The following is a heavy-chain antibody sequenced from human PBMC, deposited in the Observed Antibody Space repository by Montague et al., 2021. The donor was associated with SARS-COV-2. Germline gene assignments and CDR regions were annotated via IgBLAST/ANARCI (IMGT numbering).Heavy chain of an antibody. V-gene: IGHV4-59*01. CDR2: IYYSGST. CDR3: ARGRAAGTNFDY. J-gene: IGHJ4*02. Sequence: SETLSLTCTVSGGSISSYYWSRIRQPPGKGLEWIWYIYYSGSTSYNPSLKSRVTISVDTSKNQFSLKLSSVTAADTAVYYCARGRAAGTNFDYWGQGTLVTVSS. D-gene: IGHD6-13*01. CDR1: GGSISSYY.